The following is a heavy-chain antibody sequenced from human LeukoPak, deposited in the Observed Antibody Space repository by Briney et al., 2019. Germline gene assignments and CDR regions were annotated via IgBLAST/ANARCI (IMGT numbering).Heavy chain of an antibody. Sequence: TGGSLRLSCAASGFTFSSYSMNWVRQAPGKGLEWVSYISSSSSTIYYADSVKGRFTISRDNAKNSLYLQMNSLRAEDTAVYYCAKVRGAAPKMSYFDYWGQGTLVTVSS. CDR3: AKVRGAAPKMSYFDY. J-gene: IGHJ4*02. D-gene: IGHD6-13*01. V-gene: IGHV3-48*01. CDR2: ISSSSSTI. CDR1: GFTFSSYS.